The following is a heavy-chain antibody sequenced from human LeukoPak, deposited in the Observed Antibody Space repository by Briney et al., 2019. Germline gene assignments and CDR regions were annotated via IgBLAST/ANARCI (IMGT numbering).Heavy chain of an antibody. CDR2: TYYRSKWYS. CDR3: ARGGQGDGYSADEAFDM. D-gene: IGHD5-24*01. Sequence: SQTLSLTCAISGDSVSSNSTACNWIRQSPSRGLEWLGRTYYRSKWYSDYAVSVKSRITINPDTPKNQFSLQLNSVTPEDTAAYYCARGGQGDGYSADEAFDMWGQGTMVTVSS. CDR1: GDSVSSNSTA. V-gene: IGHV6-1*01. J-gene: IGHJ3*02.